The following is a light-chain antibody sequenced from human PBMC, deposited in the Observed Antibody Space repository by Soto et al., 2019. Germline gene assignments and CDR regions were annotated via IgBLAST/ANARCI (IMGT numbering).Light chain of an antibody. CDR2: GNS. CDR1: SSNIGAGYD. CDR3: RSYDGSRSYV. Sequence: QSVLTQPPSVSGAPGQRVTISCTGSSSNIGAGYDVHWYQQLPGTDPKLLIYGNSNRPSGVPDRFSGSKSGTSASLAITGFQVEIEADYSCRSYDGSRSYVFGTGPRLTV. J-gene: IGLJ1*01. V-gene: IGLV1-40*01.